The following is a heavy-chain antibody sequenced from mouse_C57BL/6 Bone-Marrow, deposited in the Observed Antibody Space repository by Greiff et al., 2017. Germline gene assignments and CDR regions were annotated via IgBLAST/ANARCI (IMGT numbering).Heavy chain of an antibody. CDR2: ISDGGSYT. Sequence: EVKLQESGGGLVKPGGSLKLSCAASGFTFSSYAMSWVRQTPEKRLEWVATISDGGSYTYYPDNVKGRFTLSRDNAKNNLYLQMSDLKSEDTAMYYCARVTGTGWYLDVWGTGTTVTVSS. V-gene: IGHV5-4*03. J-gene: IGHJ1*03. CDR3: ARVTGTGWYLDV. CDR1: GFTFSSYA. D-gene: IGHD4-1*01.